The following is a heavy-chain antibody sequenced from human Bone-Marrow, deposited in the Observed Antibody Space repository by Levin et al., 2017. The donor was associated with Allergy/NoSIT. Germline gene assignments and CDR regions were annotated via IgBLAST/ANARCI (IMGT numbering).Heavy chain of an antibody. CDR2: IYSGGST. Sequence: QASETLSLTCAASGFTVSSNYMSWVRQAPGKGLEWVSVIYSGGSTYYADSVKGRFTISRDNSKNTLYLQMNSLRAEDTAVYYCARASRGYSYGYIYYFDYWGQGTLVTVSS. CDR1: GFTVSSNY. J-gene: IGHJ4*02. V-gene: IGHV3-53*01. CDR3: ARASRGYSYGYIYYFDY. D-gene: IGHD5-18*01.